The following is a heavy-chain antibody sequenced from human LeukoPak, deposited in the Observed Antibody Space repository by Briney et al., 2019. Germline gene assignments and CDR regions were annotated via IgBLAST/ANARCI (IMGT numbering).Heavy chain of an antibody. CDR2: IYYSGST. Sequence: SETLSLTCTVSVGSLSSYYWSWIRQPPGKGLEWIGYIYYSGSTNYNPSLKSRVTISVDTSKNHFSLNLSSVTAADTAVYYCARDFRNDGGFDPWGQGTLVTVAS. V-gene: IGHV4-59*01. J-gene: IGHJ5*02. CDR1: VGSLSSYY. CDR3: ARDFRNDGGFDP. D-gene: IGHD1-1*01.